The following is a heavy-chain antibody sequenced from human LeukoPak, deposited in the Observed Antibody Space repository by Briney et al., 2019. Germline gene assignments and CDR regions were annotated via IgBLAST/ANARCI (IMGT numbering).Heavy chain of an antibody. J-gene: IGHJ4*02. Sequence: GESLQISCQDSGFTLTNYWIGWVRQMLGKGLEWMGIIHSTDSHAKYSPSFQGQVTISVDKSISTAYLQWRGLKASDTAMYYCAGARHGDFRWDYWGQGTLVTVSS. CDR1: GFTLTNYW. CDR3: AGARHGDFRWDY. V-gene: IGHV5-51*01. D-gene: IGHD4-17*01. CDR2: IHSTDSHA.